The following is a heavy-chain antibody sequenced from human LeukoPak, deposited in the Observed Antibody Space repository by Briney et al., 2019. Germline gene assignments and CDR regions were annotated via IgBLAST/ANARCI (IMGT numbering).Heavy chain of an antibody. CDR1: GYTFTSYD. CDR3: ARATVVRYYFDY. J-gene: IGHJ4*02. CDR2: MNPNSGNT. Sequence: GASVKVSCKASGYTFTSYDINWVRQATGQGLEWMGWMNPNSGNTGYAQKFQGRVTMTRNTSISTAYMELSSLRSEDTAVYYCARATVVRYYFDYWGQGTLVTVSS. V-gene: IGHV1-8*01. D-gene: IGHD4-23*01.